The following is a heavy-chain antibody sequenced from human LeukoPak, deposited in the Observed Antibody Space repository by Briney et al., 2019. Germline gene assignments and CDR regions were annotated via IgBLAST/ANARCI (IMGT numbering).Heavy chain of an antibody. J-gene: IGHJ4*02. D-gene: IGHD4-23*01. Sequence: SETLSLTCAVYGGSFSGYYWNWIRQPPGKGLEWIGEINHSGSTNYNPSLKSRVTISVDTSKNQFSLKLSSVTAADTAVYYCARGPYGGNSFAFDYWGQGTLVTVSS. V-gene: IGHV4-34*01. CDR3: ARGPYGGNSFAFDY. CDR1: GGSFSGYY. CDR2: INHSGST.